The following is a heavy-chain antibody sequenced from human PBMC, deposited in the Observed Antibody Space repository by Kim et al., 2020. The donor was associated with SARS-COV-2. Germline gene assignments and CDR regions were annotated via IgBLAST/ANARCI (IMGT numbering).Heavy chain of an antibody. D-gene: IGHD6-19*01. J-gene: IGHJ3*02. CDR1: GFTFSSYS. V-gene: IGHV3-21*01. CDR2: ISSSSSYI. Sequence: GGSLRLSCAASGFTFSSYSMNWVRQAPGKGLEWVSSISSSSSYIYYADSVKGRFTISRDNAKNSLYLQMNSLRAEDTAVYYCARDFWSSGWYGENAFDIWGQGTMVTVSS. CDR3: ARDFWSSGWYGENAFDI.